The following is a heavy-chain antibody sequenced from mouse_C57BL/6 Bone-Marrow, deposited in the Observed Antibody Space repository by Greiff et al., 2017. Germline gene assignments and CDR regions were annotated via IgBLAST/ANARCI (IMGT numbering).Heavy chain of an antibody. V-gene: IGHV5-6*02. CDR2: ISSGGSYT. D-gene: IGHD4-1*01. CDR1: GFTFSSYC. J-gene: IGHJ1*03. CDR3: ASRTGTWYFDV. Sequence: DVKLQEPGGDLVKPGGSLKLSCAASGFTFSSYCMSWVRQTPDKRLEWVATISSGGSYTYSQDSVKGRFTISRDKDKNTPYLQMSSLKSEDTAMYYCASRTGTWYFDVWGTGTTVTVSS.